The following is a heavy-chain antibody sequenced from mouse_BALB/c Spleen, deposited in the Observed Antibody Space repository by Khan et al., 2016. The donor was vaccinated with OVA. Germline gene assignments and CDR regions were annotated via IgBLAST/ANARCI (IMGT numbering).Heavy chain of an antibody. D-gene: IGHD3-3*01. Sequence: EVQLQQSGPELVKPGASVKISCKTSGYTFTEYTLHWVKQSHGKSLEWIGVINPKNGVTSYNQKFKGKATLTVDTSSSTAYMEFRSLTSEDSAVYDGARDAGRYWGQGTSVTVSS. J-gene: IGHJ4*01. CDR1: GYTFTEYT. CDR2: INPKNGVT. V-gene: IGHV1-18*01. CDR3: ARDAGRY.